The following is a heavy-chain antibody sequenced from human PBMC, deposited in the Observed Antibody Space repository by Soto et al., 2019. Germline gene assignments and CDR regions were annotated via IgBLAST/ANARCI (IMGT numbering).Heavy chain of an antibody. J-gene: IGHJ4*02. CDR3: ARDVVVVVAATPGFGY. Sequence: ASVKVSCKASGYTFTSYGISWVRQAPGQGLEWMGWISAYNGNTNYAQKLQGRVTMTTDTSTSTAYMELRSLRSDDTAVYYCARDVVVVVAATPGFGYWGQGTLVTVSS. CDR2: ISAYNGNT. CDR1: GYTFTSYG. V-gene: IGHV1-18*01. D-gene: IGHD2-15*01.